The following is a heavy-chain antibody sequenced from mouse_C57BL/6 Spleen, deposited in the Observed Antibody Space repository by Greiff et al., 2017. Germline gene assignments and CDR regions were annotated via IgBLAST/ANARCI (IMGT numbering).Heavy chain of an antibody. CDR3: ARDDYGSSDY. CDR2: ISYDGSN. CDR1: GYSITSGYY. D-gene: IGHD1-1*01. Sequence: EVKLMESGPGLVKPSQSLSLTCSVTGYSITSGYYWNWIRQFPGNKLEWMGYISYDGSNNYNPSLKNRISITRDTSKNQFFLKLNSVTTEDTATYYCARDDYGSSDYWGQGTTLTVSS. V-gene: IGHV3-6*01. J-gene: IGHJ2*01.